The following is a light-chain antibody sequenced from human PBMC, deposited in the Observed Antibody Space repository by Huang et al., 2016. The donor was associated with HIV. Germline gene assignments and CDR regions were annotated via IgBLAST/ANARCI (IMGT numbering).Light chain of an antibody. J-gene: IGKJ1*01. CDR3: QQSYSTPPWT. CDR1: QSISSY. Sequence: DIQMTQSPSSLSAFVGDRVTITCRASQSISSYLNWYQQKPGKAPKLLIYAASILQSGVPSRFSGSGSGTDFTLIITSLQPEDFATYYCQQSYSTPPWTFGQGTKVEIK. CDR2: AAS. V-gene: IGKV1-39*01.